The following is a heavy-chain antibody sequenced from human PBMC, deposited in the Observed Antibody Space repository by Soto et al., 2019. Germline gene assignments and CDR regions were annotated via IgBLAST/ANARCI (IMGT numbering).Heavy chain of an antibody. V-gene: IGHV3-9*01. Sequence: GGSLRLSCAASGFTFDDYAMHWVRQAPGKGLEWVSGISWNSGSIGYADSVKGRFTISRDNAKNSLYLQMNSLRAEDTALYYCAKDWGILGESEWGDFFDYWGQGTLVTVSS. J-gene: IGHJ4*02. CDR3: AKDWGILGESEWGDFFDY. CDR2: ISWNSGSI. D-gene: IGHD3-16*01. CDR1: GFTFDDYA.